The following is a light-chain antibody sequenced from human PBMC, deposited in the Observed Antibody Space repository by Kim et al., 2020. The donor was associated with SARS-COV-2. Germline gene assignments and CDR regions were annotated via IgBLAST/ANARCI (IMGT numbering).Light chain of an antibody. J-gene: IGKJ1*01. CDR3: QQYNSWPT. Sequence: SVSPGGRATLSCRASQIVSSNLAWYQQKPGQAPRLLIYGAFTRATDIPARFSGSGSGTEFTLTISSLQSEDFAVYYCQQYNSWPTFGQGTKVDIK. CDR2: GAF. V-gene: IGKV3-15*01. CDR1: QIVSSN.